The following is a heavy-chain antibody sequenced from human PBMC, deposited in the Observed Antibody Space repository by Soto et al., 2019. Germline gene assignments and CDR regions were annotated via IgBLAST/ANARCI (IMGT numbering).Heavy chain of an antibody. J-gene: IGHJ1*01. CDR3: ARPPHSSGSYPFQH. CDR1: GSTFSSYA. CDR2: IIPIFGTA. V-gene: IGHV1-69*13. D-gene: IGHD1-26*01. Sequence: SSVNFSCKAYGSTFSSYAISWVRQAPGQGLQWMGGIIPIFGTATYAQKCKGRVTITADESTSTAYMELSSLRSDDTGVYYCARPPHSSGSYPFQHWGQGTLVPVSS.